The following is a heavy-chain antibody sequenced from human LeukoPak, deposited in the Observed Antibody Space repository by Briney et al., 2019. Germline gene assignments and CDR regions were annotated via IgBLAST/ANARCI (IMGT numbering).Heavy chain of an antibody. D-gene: IGHD1-1*01. CDR2: IYHSGST. CDR1: GGSISSGGYY. Sequence: SETLSLTCTVSGGSISSGGYYWSWIRQPPGKGLEWIGYIYHSGSTYYNPSLKSRVTISVDRSKNQFSLKLSSVTAADTAEYYCARDAGHQLSRRNYYAMDVWGQGTTVTVSS. J-gene: IGHJ6*02. V-gene: IGHV4-30-2*01. CDR3: ARDAGHQLSRRNYYAMDV.